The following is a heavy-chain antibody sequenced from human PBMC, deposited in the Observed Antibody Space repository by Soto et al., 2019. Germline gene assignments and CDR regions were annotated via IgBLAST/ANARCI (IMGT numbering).Heavy chain of an antibody. J-gene: IGHJ4*02. CDR1: GYTFTSYG. CDR2: INPGNGNT. Sequence: ASVKVSCKASGYTFTSYGMNWVRQAPGRGLEWMGWINPGNGNTKYSQKFQGRVTITRDTSASTAYMELSSLRSEDTAVYYCARSRIAVAGTSQGYLFFDYWGQGTLVTVSS. D-gene: IGHD6-19*01. CDR3: ARSRIAVAGTSQGYLFFDY. V-gene: IGHV1-3*01.